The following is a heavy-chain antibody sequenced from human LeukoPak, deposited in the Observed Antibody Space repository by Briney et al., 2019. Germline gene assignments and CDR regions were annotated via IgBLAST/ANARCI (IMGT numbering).Heavy chain of an antibody. D-gene: IGHD3-22*01. CDR3: AKQSLYDSSGHFHY. V-gene: IGHV3-23*01. J-gene: IGHJ4*02. CDR2: ITGSGGYT. CDR1: GFTFSSYA. Sequence: GGSLRLSCAASGFTFSSYAMTWVRQAPWKELEWVSTITGSGGYTYYADSVKGRFTISRDNSKNTLFLRMNSLRAEDTAVYFCAKQSLYDSSGHFHYWGQGTLVTVSS.